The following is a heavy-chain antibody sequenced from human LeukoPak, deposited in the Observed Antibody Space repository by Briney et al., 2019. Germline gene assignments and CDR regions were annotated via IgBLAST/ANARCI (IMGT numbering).Heavy chain of an antibody. CDR3: AGNLAVAAKSAYYYYGMDV. CDR1: GGSISSYY. CDR2: IYYSGST. V-gene: IGHV4-59*01. D-gene: IGHD6-19*01. Sequence: SETLSLTCTVSGGSISSYYWSWIRQPPGKGLEWIGYIYYSGSTNYNPSLKSRVTISVDTSKNQFSLKLSSVTAADTAVYYCAGNLAVAAKSAYYYYGMDVWGQGTTVTVSS. J-gene: IGHJ6*02.